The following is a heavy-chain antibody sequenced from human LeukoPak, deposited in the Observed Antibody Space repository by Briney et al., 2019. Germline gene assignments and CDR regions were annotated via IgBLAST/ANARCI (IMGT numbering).Heavy chain of an antibody. J-gene: IGHJ5*02. CDR3: ARERGYNYGFSFDP. D-gene: IGHD5-18*01. CDR1: GGSISSSY. Sequence: SETLSLTCTVSGGSISSSYWGWIRQPPGKGLEWIGYIYYSGSTYYSPSLKSRVTISVDTSKNQFSLNLTSVTAADTAVYYCARERGYNYGFSFDPWGQGTLVTVSS. V-gene: IGHV4-59*01. CDR2: IYYSGST.